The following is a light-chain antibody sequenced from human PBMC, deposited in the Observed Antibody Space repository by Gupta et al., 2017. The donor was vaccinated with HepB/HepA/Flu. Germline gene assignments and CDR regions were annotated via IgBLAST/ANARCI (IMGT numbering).Light chain of an antibody. J-gene: IGLJ2*01. CDR3: AAWDNNLNGPV. CDR2: SNN. V-gene: IGLV1-44*01. CDR1: RSNIGSNT. Sequence: QSVLTQPPSASGTPGQRVTIPCSGSRSNIGSNTVNWYQQFPGTAPKLLIYSNNQRPSGVPDRFSGSKSGTSASLAISGLQSEDEADYYCAAWDNNLNGPVFGGGTKLTV.